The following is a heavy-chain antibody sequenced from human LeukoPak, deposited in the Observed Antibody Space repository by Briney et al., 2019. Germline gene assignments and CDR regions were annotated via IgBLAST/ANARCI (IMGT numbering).Heavy chain of an antibody. CDR3: ARDLHNYYFDY. CDR2: ISSSSSYT. Sequence: KPGGSLRLSCAASGFTFSDYYMSWIRQAPGKGLEGVSYISSSSSYTNYADSVKGRFTISRDNAKNSLYLQMNSLRAEDTAVYYCARDLHNYYFDYWGRGTLVTVSS. V-gene: IGHV3-11*05. J-gene: IGHJ4*02. D-gene: IGHD1-1*01. CDR1: GFTFSDYY.